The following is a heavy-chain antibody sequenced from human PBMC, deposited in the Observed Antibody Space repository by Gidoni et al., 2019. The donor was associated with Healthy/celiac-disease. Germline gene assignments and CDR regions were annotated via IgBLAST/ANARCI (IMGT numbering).Heavy chain of an antibody. V-gene: IGHV3-74*01. D-gene: IGHD3-10*01. J-gene: IGHJ3*02. CDR2: INSDGSST. Sequence: EVQLVESGGGLVQPGGSLRLPCAAPGFTFISYWMHWVRQPPGKGLVWLSRINSDGSSTSYADSVKGRFTISRDNAKNTLYLQMNSLRVDDTAVYYCARGRGAGIWGHGTMVTVSS. CDR1: GFTFISYW. CDR3: ARGRGAGI.